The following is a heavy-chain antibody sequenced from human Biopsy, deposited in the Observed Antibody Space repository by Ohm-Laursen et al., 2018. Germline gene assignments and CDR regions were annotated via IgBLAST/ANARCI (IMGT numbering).Heavy chain of an antibody. Sequence: GTLSLTCPVSGGSISSDYWSWIRQAPGKGLEWIGYIYYSGSTNYNPSLKSRVTISVDTSKNQFSLRLNSVTAADTAVYYCARATNSTGWPYYYFYGMDVWGQGTTVTVSS. J-gene: IGHJ6*02. CDR2: IYYSGST. CDR3: ARATNSTGWPYYYFYGMDV. D-gene: IGHD2/OR15-2a*01. V-gene: IGHV4-59*01. CDR1: GGSISSDY.